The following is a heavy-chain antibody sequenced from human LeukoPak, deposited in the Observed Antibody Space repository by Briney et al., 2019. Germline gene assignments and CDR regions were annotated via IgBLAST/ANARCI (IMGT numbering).Heavy chain of an antibody. CDR1: GFTFSSYA. Sequence: HPGGSLRLSCAASGFTFSSYAMGWVRQAPGKGLEWVSAISGSGGSTYYADSVKGRFTISRDNSKNTLYLQMNSLRAEDTAVYYCAKYSSSWYTSRDAFDIWGQGTMVTVSS. CDR2: ISGSGGST. J-gene: IGHJ3*02. V-gene: IGHV3-23*01. CDR3: AKYSSSWYTSRDAFDI. D-gene: IGHD6-13*01.